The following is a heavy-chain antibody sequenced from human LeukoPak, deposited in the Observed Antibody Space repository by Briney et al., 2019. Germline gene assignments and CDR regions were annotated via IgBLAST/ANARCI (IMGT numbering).Heavy chain of an antibody. D-gene: IGHD5-18*01. J-gene: IGHJ4*01. CDR3: ARAGDTAMVGDYFDY. Sequence: ASETLSLTCTVSGGSISSSSYYWGWIRQPPGKGLEWVGSIYYSGSTYYNPSLKSRVTISVDTSKDQFSLKLSSVTAADTAVYYCARAGDTAMVGDYFDYWGQEPWSPSPQ. CDR2: IYYSGST. CDR1: GGSISSSSYY. V-gene: IGHV4-39*07.